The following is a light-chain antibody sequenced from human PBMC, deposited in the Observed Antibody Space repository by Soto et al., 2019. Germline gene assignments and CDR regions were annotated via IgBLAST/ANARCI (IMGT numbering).Light chain of an antibody. CDR1: SIDIAPYNY. CDR2: EVS. Sequence: QSVLTQPASVYGAPGQSRTVSCTGTSIDIAPYNYVSWYQQHPGKAPKLIIYEVSYRPSGISNRFSGSKSGNTASLTISGLQAEDEADYYCSSYTSSTNYVFGPGTKVT. V-gene: IGLV2-14*01. CDR3: SSYTSSTNYV. J-gene: IGLJ1*01.